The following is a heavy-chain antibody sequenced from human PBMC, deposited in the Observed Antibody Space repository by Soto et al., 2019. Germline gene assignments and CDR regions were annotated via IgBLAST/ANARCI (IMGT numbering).Heavy chain of an antibody. J-gene: IGHJ4*02. V-gene: IGHV1-18*01. CDR1: GYPFTTYG. Sequence: QVQLVQSGAEVKKPGASVMVSCKASGYPFTTYGISWLRQAPGQGPEWMGWINPYNGNTKYRQEVQGRLTMTTDTSTNTAFMELRSLRSDDTAVYFCAREAASGRSGFDYWGQGTLVTVS. CDR2: INPYNGNT. CDR3: AREAASGRSGFDY. D-gene: IGHD6-13*01.